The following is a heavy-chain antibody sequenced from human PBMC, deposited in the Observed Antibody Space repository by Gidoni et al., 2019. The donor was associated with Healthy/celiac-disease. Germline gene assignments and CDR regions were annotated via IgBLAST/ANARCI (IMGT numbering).Heavy chain of an antibody. D-gene: IGHD2-2*02. V-gene: IGHV4-31*03. CDR2: IYYSGST. CDR3: ARVEVVPAAIHFDY. Sequence: QVQLQESGPGLVKPSQTLSLTCTVSGGSISRGGYYWSWIRQHPEKGLEWIGYIYYSGSTYYNPSLKSRVTISVDTSKNQFSLKLSSVTAADTAVYYCARVEVVPAAIHFDYWGQGTLVTVSS. J-gene: IGHJ4*02. CDR1: GGSISRGGYY.